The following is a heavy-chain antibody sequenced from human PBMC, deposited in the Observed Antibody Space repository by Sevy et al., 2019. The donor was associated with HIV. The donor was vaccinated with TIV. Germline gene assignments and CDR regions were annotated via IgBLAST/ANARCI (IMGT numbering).Heavy chain of an antibody. CDR1: GFIFSSYG. V-gene: IGHV3-30*18. CDR2: ISYDGNNK. J-gene: IGHJ6*02. CDR3: AKDFTGYNGMDV. Sequence: AGSLRLSCVASGFIFSSYGMHWVRQAPGTGLEWVAVISYDGNNKFYADSVKGRVIISRDKSMNTLYLQMNSLGADDTAIYYCAKDFTGYNGMDVWGQGTMVTVSS. D-gene: IGHD7-27*01.